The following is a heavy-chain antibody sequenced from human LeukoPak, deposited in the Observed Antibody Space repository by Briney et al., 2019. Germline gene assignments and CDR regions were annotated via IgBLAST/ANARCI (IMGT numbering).Heavy chain of an antibody. V-gene: IGHV4-39*01. CDR1: GVSISSSNSY. D-gene: IGHD3/OR15-3a*01. CDR2: IYYSGNT. Sequence: SETLSLTCTLSGVSISSSNSYWGWVRQPPGKGLEWIGSIYYSGNTYYNASLKSQVSISIDTSKNQFSLKLTSVTAADTAVYYCARQTGSGLFILPGGQGTLVTVSS. CDR3: ARQTGSGLFILP. J-gene: IGHJ4*02.